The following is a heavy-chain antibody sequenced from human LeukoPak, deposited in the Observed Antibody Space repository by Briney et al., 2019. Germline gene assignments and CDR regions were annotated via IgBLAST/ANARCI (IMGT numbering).Heavy chain of an antibody. CDR2: ISGSGGST. V-gene: IGHV3-23*01. Sequence: GGSLRLSCAASGFTFSSYAMSWVRQAQGKGLEWVSAISGSGGSTYYADSVKGRFTISRDNSKNTLYLQMNSLRAEDTAVYYCAKDLSYYDFWSGDTSWFDPWGQGTLVTVSS. D-gene: IGHD3-3*01. CDR1: GFTFSSYA. J-gene: IGHJ5*02. CDR3: AKDLSYYDFWSGDTSWFDP.